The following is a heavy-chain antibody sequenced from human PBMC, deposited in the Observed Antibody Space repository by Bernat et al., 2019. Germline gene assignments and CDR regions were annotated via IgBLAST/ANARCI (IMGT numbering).Heavy chain of an antibody. Sequence: EVQLVESGGGLVQPEGSLRLSCAASGFTFSSYAMSWVRQAPGKGLEWVSAISGSGGSTYYADSVKGRFTISRDNSKNTLYLQMNSLRAEDTAVYYCAKDLGMDTAMAHYYYYGMDVWGQGTTVTVSS. D-gene: IGHD5-18*01. CDR1: GFTFSSYA. J-gene: IGHJ6*02. CDR2: ISGSGGST. CDR3: AKDLGMDTAMAHYYYYGMDV. V-gene: IGHV3-23*04.